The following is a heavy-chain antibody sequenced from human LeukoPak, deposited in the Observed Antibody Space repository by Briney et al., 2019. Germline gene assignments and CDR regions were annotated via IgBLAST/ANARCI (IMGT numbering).Heavy chain of an antibody. CDR2: IYYSGST. Sequence: SETPSLTCTVSGGSISSNYWNWIRQPPGKGLEWIGNIYYSGSTKYNPSLESRVTISVDTSKNQFSLKLSSVTAADTAVYYCARRKNSGWSTDAFDIWGQGTLVTVSS. CDR1: GGSISSNY. V-gene: IGHV4-59*08. J-gene: IGHJ3*02. CDR3: ARRKNSGWSTDAFDI. D-gene: IGHD6-19*01.